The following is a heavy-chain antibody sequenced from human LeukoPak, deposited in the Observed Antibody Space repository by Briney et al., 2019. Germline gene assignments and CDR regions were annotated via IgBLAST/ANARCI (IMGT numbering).Heavy chain of an antibody. CDR3: ARRGDSDFRID. V-gene: IGHV5-51*01. CDR2: IYPDDSDT. Sequence: GESLKISCKGPRHSFHSQWIGWVRQMPGKGLEWMGIIYPDDSDTRYSPPFQGQVTISADKSISTAYLQWNSLEASDSAIYYCARRGDSDFRIDWGQGTLVTVSS. D-gene: IGHD2-21*02. CDR1: RHSFHSQW. J-gene: IGHJ4*02.